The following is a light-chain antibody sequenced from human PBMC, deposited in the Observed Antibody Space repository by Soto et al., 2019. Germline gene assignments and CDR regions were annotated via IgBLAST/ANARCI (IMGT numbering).Light chain of an antibody. CDR2: GAS. J-gene: IGKJ3*01. CDR1: QGVSIY. Sequence: DIQMTQSPSAMSASVGDRVTITCRASQGVSIYLAWFQQKPGKVPKRLMYGASTLQSGVPSRFGGSGSGTEFTLTFSSLQPEDFATYSCLQYNDYPFTFGPGTKVDIK. CDR3: LQYNDYPFT. V-gene: IGKV1-17*03.